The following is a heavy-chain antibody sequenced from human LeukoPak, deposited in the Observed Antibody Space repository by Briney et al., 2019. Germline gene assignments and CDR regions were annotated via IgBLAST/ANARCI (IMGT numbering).Heavy chain of an antibody. D-gene: IGHD3-22*01. V-gene: IGHV1-24*01. Sequence: ASVKVSCKASGYTLTELSMHWLRQAPGKGLEWMGGFDPEDGETIYAQKLQGRVTMTEDTSTDTAYMELSSLRSEDTAVYYCATMPPGTAYYYDSSGYYYVFDYWGQGTLVTVSS. CDR1: GYTLTELS. J-gene: IGHJ4*02. CDR2: FDPEDGET. CDR3: ATMPPGTAYYYDSSGYYYVFDY.